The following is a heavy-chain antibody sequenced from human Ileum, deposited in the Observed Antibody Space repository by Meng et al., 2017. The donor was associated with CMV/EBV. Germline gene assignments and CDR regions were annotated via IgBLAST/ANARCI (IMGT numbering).Heavy chain of an antibody. CDR3: AREATNYGSSWGHYYYYGMDV. V-gene: IGHV3-66*02. J-gene: IGHJ6*02. D-gene: IGHD6-13*01. CDR2: IYSGGST. CDR1: GFTVSSNY. Sequence: GESLKISCAASGFTVSSNYMSWVRQAPGKGPEWVSVIYSGGSTYYADSVKGRFTISRDNSKNTLYLQMNSLRAEDTAVYYCAREATNYGSSWGHYYYYGMDVWGQGTTVTVSS.